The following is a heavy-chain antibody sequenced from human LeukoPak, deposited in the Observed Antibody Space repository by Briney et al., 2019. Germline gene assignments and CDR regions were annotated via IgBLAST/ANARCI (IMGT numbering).Heavy chain of an antibody. CDR3: ASMVRGVITFGYYYMDV. Sequence: ASVKVSCKASGGTFSSYAISWVRQAPGQGLEWMGGIIPIFGTANYAQKFQGRVTITTDESTSTAYMELSSPRSEDTAVYYCASMVRGVITFGYYYMDVWGKGTTVTISS. CDR2: IIPIFGTA. D-gene: IGHD3-10*01. V-gene: IGHV1-69*05. CDR1: GGTFSSYA. J-gene: IGHJ6*03.